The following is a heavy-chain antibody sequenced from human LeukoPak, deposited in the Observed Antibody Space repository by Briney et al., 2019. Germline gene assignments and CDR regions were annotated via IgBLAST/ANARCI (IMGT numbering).Heavy chain of an antibody. Sequence: ASVKVSCKASGGTFSSYAISWVRQAPGQGLEWMGGIIPIFGTANYAQKFQGRVTITADESTSTAYMELSSLRSEDAAVYYCARALGYCSGGSCYEPIDYWGQGTLVTVSS. CDR2: IIPIFGTA. J-gene: IGHJ4*02. D-gene: IGHD2-15*01. CDR3: ARALGYCSGGSCYEPIDY. V-gene: IGHV1-69*13. CDR1: GGTFSSYA.